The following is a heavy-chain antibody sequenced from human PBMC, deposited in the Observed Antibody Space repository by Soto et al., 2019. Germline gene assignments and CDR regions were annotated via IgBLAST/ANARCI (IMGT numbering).Heavy chain of an antibody. CDR2: IGGSGDNT. D-gene: IGHD5-12*01. V-gene: IGHV3-23*01. CDR1: GFTFSSYP. Sequence: EVQLLESGGGFIQPGGSLRLSCAASGFTFSSYPMTWVRQAQGKGLEWVSAIGGSGDNTYYPDSVRGRFTISRDNSKNTLYMQMNSLRDEDTAVDSCVKRSDIGGDWGHLDYWGQGTLVTVSS. J-gene: IGHJ4*02. CDR3: VKRSDIGGDWGHLDY.